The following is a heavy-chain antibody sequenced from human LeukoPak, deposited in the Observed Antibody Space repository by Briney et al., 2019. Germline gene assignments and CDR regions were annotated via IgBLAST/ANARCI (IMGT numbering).Heavy chain of an antibody. CDR3: ARVSIAAPWTDLYYFDY. D-gene: IGHD6-13*01. CDR2: ISGSGGST. V-gene: IGHV3-23*01. Sequence: PGGSLRLSCAASGFTVGYNYMTWVRQAPGKGLEWVAAISGSGGSTYYADSVKGRFTISRDNSKNTLYLQMNSLRAEDTAVYYCARVSIAAPWTDLYYFDYWGQGTLVTVSS. CDR1: GFTVGYNY. J-gene: IGHJ4*02.